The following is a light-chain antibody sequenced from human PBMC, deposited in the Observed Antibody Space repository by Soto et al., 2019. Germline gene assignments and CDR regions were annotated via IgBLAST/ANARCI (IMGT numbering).Light chain of an antibody. V-gene: IGKV3-20*01. CDR2: GAS. Sequence: EIVLTQSPGTLSLSPGERATLSCRASQSVISHYLAWYQQKPAQAPRLLIYGASNRSTGIPDRFSGSGSGTDFTLTISRLEPEDFAVYYCQLYGSSSYTFGRGTKLEIK. CDR1: QSVISHY. J-gene: IGKJ2*01. CDR3: QLYGSSSYT.